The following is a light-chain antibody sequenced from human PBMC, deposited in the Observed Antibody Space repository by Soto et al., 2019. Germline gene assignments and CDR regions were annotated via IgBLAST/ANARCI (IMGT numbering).Light chain of an antibody. J-gene: IGLJ3*02. CDR1: SGAVSTSYY. CDR2: NTN. Sequence: QTVVTQEPSFSVSPGRTVTLTCDSSSGAVSTSYYPSWYQQTPGQAPRTLIYNTNTRSSGVPDRFSGSILGNKAALTITGAQADDESDYYCVLYMGSGISVFGGGTKLTVL. CDR3: VLYMGSGISV. V-gene: IGLV8-61*01.